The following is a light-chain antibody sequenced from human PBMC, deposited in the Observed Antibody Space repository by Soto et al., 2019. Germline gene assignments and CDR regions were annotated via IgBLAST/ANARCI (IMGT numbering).Light chain of an antibody. Sequence: QSALTQPASVSGSPGQSITISCTGTSSDVGGYNYVSCYQQHPGKAPKLMIYDVSNRPSGVSNRFSGSKSGNTASLTISGLQAEDEDDYYCSSYTSSSTLGVFGGGTKLTVL. CDR2: DVS. CDR1: SSDVGGYNY. CDR3: SSYTSSSTLGV. V-gene: IGLV2-14*01. J-gene: IGLJ2*01.